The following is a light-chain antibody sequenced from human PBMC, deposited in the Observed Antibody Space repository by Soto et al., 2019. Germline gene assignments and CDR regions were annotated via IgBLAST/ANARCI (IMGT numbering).Light chain of an antibody. CDR3: SSYTSSSTLYV. CDR2: EVT. CDR1: NSDLGNYKY. Sequence: QSALTQPASVSGSPGQSVTIPCTGTNSDLGNYKYVSWYQQYPGKPPQLLIYEVTNRPLGVSNRFSGSKSGNTASLTISGLQAEDEADYYCSSYTSSSTLYVFGIGTKVTVL. J-gene: IGLJ1*01. V-gene: IGLV2-14*01.